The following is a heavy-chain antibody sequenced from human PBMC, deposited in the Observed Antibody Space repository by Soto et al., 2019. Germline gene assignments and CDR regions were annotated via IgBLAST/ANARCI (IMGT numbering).Heavy chain of an antibody. Sequence: QVQLVESGGGVVQPGRSLRLSCVASGFTFSSYGMHWVRQAPGKGLEWVTLLSNEGSNEYYADSVKGRFTISRDNSKNTLYLPMISLRAEDTGVYYCAKDLGRAFSGMDVWGQGTTVTVSS. D-gene: IGHD3-16*01. CDR3: AKDLGRAFSGMDV. CDR1: GFTFSSYG. V-gene: IGHV3-30*18. CDR2: LSNEGSNE. J-gene: IGHJ6*02.